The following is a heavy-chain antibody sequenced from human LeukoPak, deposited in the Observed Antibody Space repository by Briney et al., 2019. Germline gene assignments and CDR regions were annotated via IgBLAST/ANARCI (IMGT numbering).Heavy chain of an antibody. CDR2: IDWDDDK. J-gene: IGHJ4*02. CDR3: ARMMDSSSWYYFDY. CDR1: GFSLSTSGMR. D-gene: IGHD6-13*01. V-gene: IGHV2-70*04. Sequence: SGPTLVNPTQTLTLTCTFSGFSLSTSGMRVSWIRQPPGKALEWLARIDWDDDKFYSTSLKARLTISKDTSKNQVVLTMTNVDPVDTATYYCARMMDSSSWYYFDYWGQGTLVTVSS.